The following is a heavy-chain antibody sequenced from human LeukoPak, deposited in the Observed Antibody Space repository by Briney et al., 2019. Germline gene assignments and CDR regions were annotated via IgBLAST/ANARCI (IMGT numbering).Heavy chain of an antibody. CDR2: IYYSGST. CDR1: GGSISSYY. CDR3: ARHLIYDFWSGWTNWFDP. J-gene: IGHJ5*02. D-gene: IGHD3-3*01. V-gene: IGHV4-59*08. Sequence: SETLSLTCTVSGGSISSYYWSWIRQPPGKGLEWIGYIYYSGSTNSNPSLKSRVTISVDTSKNQFSLKLSSVTAADTAVYYCARHLIYDFWSGWTNWFDPWGQGTLVTVSS.